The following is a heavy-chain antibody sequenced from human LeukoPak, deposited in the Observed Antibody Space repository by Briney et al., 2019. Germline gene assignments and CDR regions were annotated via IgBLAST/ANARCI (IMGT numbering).Heavy chain of an antibody. Sequence: PSETLCLTCTVSGGSISSGDYYWSWIRQPPGKGLEWIGYIYYSGRTYYNPSLKSRVTISVDTSKNQFSMKLSSVTAADTAVYYCAREGVVVTAIDYWGQGTLVTVSS. V-gene: IGHV4-30-4*01. J-gene: IGHJ4*02. CDR3: AREGVVVTAIDY. CDR2: IYYSGRT. D-gene: IGHD2-21*02. CDR1: GGSISSGDYY.